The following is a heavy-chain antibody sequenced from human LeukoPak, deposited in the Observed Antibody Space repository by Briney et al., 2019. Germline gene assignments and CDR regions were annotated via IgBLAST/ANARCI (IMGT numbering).Heavy chain of an antibody. Sequence: ASVKVSCKASGYTFTSYYMHWVRQAPGQGLEWMGIINPSGGSTSYAQKFQGRVTMTRDTSTSTVYMELSSLRSEDTAVYYCARAVPTYYYDSSGYAWGQGTLVTVSS. V-gene: IGHV1-46*01. CDR3: ARAVPTYYYDSSGYA. J-gene: IGHJ4*02. CDR1: GYTFTSYY. D-gene: IGHD3-22*01. CDR2: INPSGGST.